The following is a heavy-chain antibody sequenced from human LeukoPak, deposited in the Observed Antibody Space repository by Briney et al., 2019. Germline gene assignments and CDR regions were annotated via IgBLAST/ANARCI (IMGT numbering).Heavy chain of an antibody. V-gene: IGHV3-13*01. CDR3: TRGLSTGDYYYGMDV. CDR2: IGTAGDT. CDR1: GFTFSSYD. Sequence: GGSLRLSCAASGFTFSSYDMHWVRQAPGKGLEWVSAIGTAGDTYYPGSVKGRFTISRENAKNSLYLQMSSLRAGDTAVYYCTRGLSTGDYYYGMDVWGQGTTVTVSS. D-gene: IGHD5/OR15-5a*01. J-gene: IGHJ6*02.